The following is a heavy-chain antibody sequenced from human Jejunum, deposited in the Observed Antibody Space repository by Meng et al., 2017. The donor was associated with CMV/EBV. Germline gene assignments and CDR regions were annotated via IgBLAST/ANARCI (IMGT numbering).Heavy chain of an antibody. CDR1: FTFDDYA. CDR3: AKALSPYNFWSGADY. D-gene: IGHD3-3*01. Sequence: FTFDDYAMHWIPQAPGKGVEWVSGISWNGDNIDYADSVRGRFTISRDNAKNSLYLQMNSLKAEDTAFYYCAKALSPYNFWSGADYWGQGTLVTVSS. CDR2: ISWNGDNI. J-gene: IGHJ4*02. V-gene: IGHV3-9*01.